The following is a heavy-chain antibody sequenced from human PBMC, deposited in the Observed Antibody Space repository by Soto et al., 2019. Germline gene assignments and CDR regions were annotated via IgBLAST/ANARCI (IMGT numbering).Heavy chain of an antibody. CDR1: GDTFTGYY. CDR2: INPNSGGT. CDR3: ARDKGNATYYDFWSGYYTPHDAFDI. J-gene: IGHJ3*02. D-gene: IGHD3-3*01. Sequence: GASVKASCKSSGDTFTGYYMHWVRQAPGQGLEWMGWINPNSGGTNYAQKFQGWVTMTRDTSISTAYMELSRLRSDDTAVYYCARDKGNATYYDFWSGYYTPHDAFDIWGQGTMVTVSS. V-gene: IGHV1-2*04.